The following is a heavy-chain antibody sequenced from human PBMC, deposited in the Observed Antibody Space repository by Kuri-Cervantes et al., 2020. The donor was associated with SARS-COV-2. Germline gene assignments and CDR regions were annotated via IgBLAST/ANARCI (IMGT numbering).Heavy chain of an antibody. Sequence: SETLSLTCTVSGGPISNSNYYWGWIRQPPGKGLEWIGSFYYRGSTYYNPSLTSRVTISVDTSKNQFSLRLSSVTAADTAVYYCARWSGSVYFDYWGQGTLVTVSS. V-gene: IGHV4-39*01. CDR2: FYYRGST. CDR3: ARWSGSVYFDY. CDR1: GGPISNSNYY. D-gene: IGHD3-3*01. J-gene: IGHJ4*02.